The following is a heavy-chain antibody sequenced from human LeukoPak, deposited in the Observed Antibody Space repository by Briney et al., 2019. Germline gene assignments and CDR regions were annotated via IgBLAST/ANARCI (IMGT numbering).Heavy chain of an antibody. J-gene: IGHJ4*02. Sequence: GGSLRLSCAASGFTFSSYAMHWVRQAPGKGLEWVALISYDGSNKYYADSVKARFIISRDNSKNTVYLQVNSLRAEDTAVYYCAKSGGGYSSGWFYWGQGTLVTVSS. D-gene: IGHD6-19*01. CDR2: ISYDGSNK. CDR1: GFTFSSYA. CDR3: AKSGGGYSSGWFY. V-gene: IGHV3-30*04.